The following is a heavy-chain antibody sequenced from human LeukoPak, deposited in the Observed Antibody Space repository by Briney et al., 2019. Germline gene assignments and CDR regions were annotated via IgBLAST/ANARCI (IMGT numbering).Heavy chain of an antibody. Sequence: PSETLSLTCAVYGGSFSGYYWSWIRQPPGKGLEWIGEINHSGSTNYNPSLKSRVTISVDTSKNQFSLKLSSVTAADTDVYYCARASRDIVVVPAATRNNFDYWGQGTLVTVSS. CDR2: INHSGST. CDR3: ARASRDIVVVPAATRNNFDY. CDR1: GGSFSGYY. V-gene: IGHV4-34*01. J-gene: IGHJ4*02. D-gene: IGHD2-2*01.